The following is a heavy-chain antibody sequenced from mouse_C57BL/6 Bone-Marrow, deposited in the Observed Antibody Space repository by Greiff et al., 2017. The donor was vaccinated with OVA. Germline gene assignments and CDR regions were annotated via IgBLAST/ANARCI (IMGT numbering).Heavy chain of an antibody. J-gene: IGHJ1*03. CDR3: ASGYYGSSYWYFDV. V-gene: IGHV1-76*01. CDR2: IYPGSGNT. D-gene: IGHD1-1*01. Sequence: QVQLQQSGAELVRPGASVKLSCKASGYTFTDYYINWVKQRPGQGLEWIARIYPGSGNTYYNEKFKGKATLTAEKSSSTAYMQLSSLTSEDSAVYFWASGYYGSSYWYFDVWGTGTTVTVSS. CDR1: GYTFTDYY.